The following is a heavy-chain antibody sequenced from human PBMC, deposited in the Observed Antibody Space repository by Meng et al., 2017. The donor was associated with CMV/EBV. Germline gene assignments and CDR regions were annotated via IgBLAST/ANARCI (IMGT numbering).Heavy chain of an antibody. CDR1: GFTFSSYS. Sequence: GESLKISCAASGFTFSSYSMNWVRQAPGKGLEWVGFIRSKAYGGTTEYAASVKGRFTISRDDSKSIAYLQINSLKTEDTAVYYCTRDFEVGATEDYWGQGTLVTVSS. D-gene: IGHD1-26*01. J-gene: IGHJ4*02. V-gene: IGHV3-49*04. CDR3: TRDFEVGATEDY. CDR2: IRSKAYGGTT.